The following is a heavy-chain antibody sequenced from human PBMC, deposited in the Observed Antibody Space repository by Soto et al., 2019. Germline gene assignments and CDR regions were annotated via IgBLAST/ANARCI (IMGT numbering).Heavy chain of an antibody. J-gene: IGHJ4*02. CDR2: IYISGST. Sequence: QVQRQESGPGLVKPSETLSLTCTVSGGSIGSYYWSWIRQPAGKGLEWIGRIYISGSTDYNPSLKSRVTMSVDTTKNQFSLKLRSVTAADTAMYYCARAEYRYAWDFWGQGTLVADSS. CDR1: GGSIGSYY. CDR3: ARAEYRYAWDF. D-gene: IGHD6-6*01. V-gene: IGHV4-4*07.